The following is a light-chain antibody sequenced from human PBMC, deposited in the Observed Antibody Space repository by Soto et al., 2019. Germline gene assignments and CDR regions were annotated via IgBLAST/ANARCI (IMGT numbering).Light chain of an antibody. V-gene: IGKV3-15*01. Sequence: EIVMTRSPATLSVSPGERATLSCRASQSVSSKLAWYQQKPGQAPRLLIYGVSTRFSGIPARFSGSGSGTEFTLTISSLQSEDFAIYYCQQYNNWPRTFGQGTKVDIK. CDR2: GVS. J-gene: IGKJ1*01. CDR3: QQYNNWPRT. CDR1: QSVSSK.